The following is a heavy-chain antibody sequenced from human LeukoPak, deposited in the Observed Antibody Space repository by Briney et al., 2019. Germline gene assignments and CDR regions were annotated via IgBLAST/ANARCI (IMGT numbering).Heavy chain of an antibody. Sequence: GGSLRLSCAASGFTVSSNYMNWVRQAPGKGLEWVSVIYSGGSTYYADSVKGRFTISRDNSKNTLYLQMNSLRAEDTAVYYCARVEGAAAGYGMDVWGQGTTVTVSS. CDR3: ARVEGAAAGYGMDV. D-gene: IGHD6-13*01. V-gene: IGHV3-53*01. J-gene: IGHJ6*02. CDR2: IYSGGST. CDR1: GFTVSSNY.